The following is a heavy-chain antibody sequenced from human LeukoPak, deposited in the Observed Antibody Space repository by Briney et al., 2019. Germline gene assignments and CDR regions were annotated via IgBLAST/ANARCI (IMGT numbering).Heavy chain of an antibody. J-gene: IGHJ4*02. V-gene: IGHV3-7*01. CDR2: IRQDGRDT. D-gene: IGHD2-8*01. CDR1: GFTFSDFW. Sequence: GGSLRLSCVASGFTFSDFWMSWVRHSPTRGLEWVANIRQDGRDTNYVGSVMGRFTISRDNGKNSVFLQMSSVRDEDTAVYYCARARYCTNGLCYALGGSDFDYWGQGTLVTVSS. CDR3: ARARYCTNGLCYALGGSDFDY.